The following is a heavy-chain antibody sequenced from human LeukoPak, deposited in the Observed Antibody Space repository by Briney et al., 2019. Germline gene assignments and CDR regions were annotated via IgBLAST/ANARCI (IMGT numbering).Heavy chain of an antibody. D-gene: IGHD5-12*01. J-gene: IGHJ4*02. V-gene: IGHV3-7*01. CDR3: ARWGQTSGYYYVDN. Sequence: GGSLTLSCGASGFTLSSNWMTWVRQAPGRGLEWVASINQDGSVKYYVDSVKGRFTISRDNARNSLSLQMNSLGVEDTAVYFCARWGQTSGYYYVDNWGQGTLVTVSS. CDR1: GFTLSSNW. CDR2: INQDGSVK.